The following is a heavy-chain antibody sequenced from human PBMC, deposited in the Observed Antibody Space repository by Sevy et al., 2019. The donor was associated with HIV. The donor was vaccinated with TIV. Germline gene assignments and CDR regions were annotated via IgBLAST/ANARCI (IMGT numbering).Heavy chain of an antibody. CDR2: TSYGSKWIN. D-gene: IGHD6-13*01. J-gene: IGHJ6*03. CDR1: GDSSLSTSPA. Sequence: SQTLSLTCAISGDSSLSTSPAWNWTRQPPSRGLEWLGRTSYGSKWINDYAVSVKSRITITLDTSKNQFSLQLNSVTPEDTAVYYCARDRAAAGIPFFNYYYMDVWGKGTTVTVSS. CDR3: ARDRAAAGIPFFNYYYMDV. V-gene: IGHV6-1*01.